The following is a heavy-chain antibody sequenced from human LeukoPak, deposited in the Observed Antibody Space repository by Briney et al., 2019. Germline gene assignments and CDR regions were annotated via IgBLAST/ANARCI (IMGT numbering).Heavy chain of an antibody. V-gene: IGHV3-48*03. D-gene: IGHD7-27*01. Sequence: PGGSLRLSCAPSGFTFSSYEMNWVRQAPGKGPEWVSYISSSGSTIYYADSVKGRFTISRDNAKNSLYLQMNSRRAEDTAVYYCARATNWGYAFDIWGQGTVVTVSS. CDR3: ARATNWGYAFDI. CDR2: ISSSGSTI. CDR1: GFTFSSYE. J-gene: IGHJ3*02.